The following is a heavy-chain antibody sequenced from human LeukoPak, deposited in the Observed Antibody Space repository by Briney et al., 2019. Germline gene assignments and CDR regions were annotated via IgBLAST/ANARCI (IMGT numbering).Heavy chain of an antibody. CDR1: GITLNNYG. V-gene: IGHV3-23*01. D-gene: IGHD6-13*01. Sequence: GGSLRLSCAVSGITLNNYGMTWVRQAPGKGLEWVAGISDSGGSTKYADSVKGRFTISRDNSKSTLYLQMNSLRTEDTAVYYCARTIGQYSNSWLYFYYGLDVWGQGTTVTVPS. CDR2: ISDSGGST. CDR3: ARTIGQYSNSWLYFYYGLDV. J-gene: IGHJ6*02.